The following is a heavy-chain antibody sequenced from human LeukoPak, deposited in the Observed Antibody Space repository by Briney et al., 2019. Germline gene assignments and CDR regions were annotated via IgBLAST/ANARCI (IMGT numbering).Heavy chain of an antibody. CDR2: INPDSGDT. V-gene: IGHV1-2*02. CDR1: GYTFTGYY. D-gene: IGHD3-22*01. J-gene: IGHJ4*02. Sequence: ASVKVSCKASGYTFTGYYVHWVRQAPGQGLEWMGWINPDSGDTNYAQKFQGRVTMTRDTSISTAYMQLSRLSSDDTAVYYCARVDDRGHYYDSSGPRKLFDYWGQGTLVTVSS. CDR3: ARVDDRGHYYDSSGPRKLFDY.